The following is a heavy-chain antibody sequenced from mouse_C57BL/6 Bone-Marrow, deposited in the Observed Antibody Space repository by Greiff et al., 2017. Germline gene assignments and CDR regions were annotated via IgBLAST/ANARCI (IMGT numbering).Heavy chain of an antibody. CDR2: IDPSDSYT. D-gene: IGHD4-1*01. V-gene: IGHV1-59*01. CDR1: GYTFTSYW. Sequence: VQLQQPGAELVRPGTSVKLSCKASGYTFTSYWMHWVKQRPGQGLEWIGVIDPSDSYTNYNQKFKGKATLTVDTSSSTAYMQLSSLTSEDSAVYYCARANWDGPFAYWGQGTLVTVSA. CDR3: ARANWDGPFAY. J-gene: IGHJ3*01.